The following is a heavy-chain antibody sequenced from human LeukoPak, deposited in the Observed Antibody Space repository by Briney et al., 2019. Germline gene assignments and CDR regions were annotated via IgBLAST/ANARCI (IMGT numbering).Heavy chain of an antibody. D-gene: IGHD4-17*01. CDR1: GFTFSSYG. Sequence: HAGGSLRLSCAASGFTFSSYGMHWVRQARGKGLEWVAFIRYDGSNKYYADSVKGRFTISRDNSKNTLYLQMNGLRAEDTAVYYCAKDPDSDDYGDAASWYFDLWGRGTLVTVSS. CDR3: AKDPDSDDYGDAASWYFDL. J-gene: IGHJ2*01. V-gene: IGHV3-30*02. CDR2: IRYDGSNK.